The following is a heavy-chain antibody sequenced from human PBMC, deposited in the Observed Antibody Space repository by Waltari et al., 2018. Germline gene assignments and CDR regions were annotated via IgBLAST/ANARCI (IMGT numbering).Heavy chain of an antibody. D-gene: IGHD2-15*01. CDR3: AYGGSFDY. CDR2: IKQDGSEK. J-gene: IGHJ4*02. V-gene: IGHV3-7*03. CDR1: GFTFRNYW. Sequence: EVQLVESGGGLVQPGGSLRLSCAASGFTFRNYWMSWVRQTPGKGLEGGANIKQDGSEKYYVDSVKGRFTISRDNAKNSLYLQMNSLRAEDTAVYYCAYGGSFDYWGQGTLVTVSS.